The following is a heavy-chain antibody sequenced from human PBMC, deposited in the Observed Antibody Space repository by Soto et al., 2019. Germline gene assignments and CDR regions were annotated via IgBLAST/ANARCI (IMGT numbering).Heavy chain of an antibody. Sequence: QIQLVESGGGVVQPGASQRLSCEASGFALSSYGMHWVRQAPGKGLEWVATISYNGNNQYYADSVRGRFTISRDNSMSTLYLQMSGLRPEDTAVYFCAKDRGHLAVAAITGGGDWDKWGQGTMVTVSS. CDR3: AKDRGHLAVAAITGGGDWDK. V-gene: IGHV3-30*18. CDR2: ISYNGNNQ. D-gene: IGHD6-19*01. J-gene: IGHJ3*01. CDR1: GFALSSYG.